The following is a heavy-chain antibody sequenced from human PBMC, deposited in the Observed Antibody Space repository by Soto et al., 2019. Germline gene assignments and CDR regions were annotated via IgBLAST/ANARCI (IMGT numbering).Heavy chain of an antibody. J-gene: IGHJ4*02. V-gene: IGHV3-30-3*01. CDR2: MSLDGNSR. D-gene: IGHD2-21*01. CDR1: GFAVSSYS. CDR3: TRGRSVIANDDFEH. Sequence: ESGGGVVQPGTSLRLSCAASGFAVSSYSVYWVRQAPGKGLEWVAAMSLDGNSRYFADSVKGRFTISRDTSKNTWSLQMNSLGPEDSAVYHGTRGRSVIANDDFEHWGQGTQVTVSS.